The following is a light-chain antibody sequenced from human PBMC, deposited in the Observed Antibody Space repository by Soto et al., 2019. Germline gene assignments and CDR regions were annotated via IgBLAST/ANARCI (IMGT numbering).Light chain of an antibody. V-gene: IGLV2-8*01. CDR1: SSDVGAYNY. Sequence: QSALTQPPSASGSPGQSVTISCTGTSSDVGAYNYVSWYQQYPGKAPKLMIFEVSKRPSGVPDRFSGSKSGNTASLTVSGLQAEDEADYYCSSYTSSSTLLYVFGTGTKVTVL. CDR2: EVS. J-gene: IGLJ1*01. CDR3: SSYTSSSTLLYV.